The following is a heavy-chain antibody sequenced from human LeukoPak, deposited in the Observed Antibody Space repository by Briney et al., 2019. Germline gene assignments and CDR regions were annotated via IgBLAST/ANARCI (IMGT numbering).Heavy chain of an antibody. D-gene: IGHD6-6*01. CDR2: INHSGST. Sequence: SETLSRTCAVYGGSFSGYYWSWIRQPPGKGLEWIGEINHSGSTNYKPSLKSRVTISADTSKNQFSLKLSSVTAADTAVYYCARGGGIAARDYFDYWGQGILVTVSS. CDR3: ARGGGIAARDYFDY. J-gene: IGHJ4*02. CDR1: GGSFSGYY. V-gene: IGHV4-34*01.